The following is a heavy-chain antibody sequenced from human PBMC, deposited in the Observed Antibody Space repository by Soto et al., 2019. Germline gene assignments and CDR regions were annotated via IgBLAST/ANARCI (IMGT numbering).Heavy chain of an antibody. CDR1: VFTSSG. CDR2: INPKSGGT. CDR3: ARDLAKGGGSAGFDY. V-gene: IGHV1-2*02. D-gene: IGHD1-26*01. Sequence: ASVKVSCKASVFTSSGISWVRQAPGQGFEWMGWINPKSGGTKYPQKFQGRVTMTRDTSLSTVYMTLTRLTSDDTAVYYCARDLAKGGGSAGFDYWGQGTLVTVSS. J-gene: IGHJ4*02.